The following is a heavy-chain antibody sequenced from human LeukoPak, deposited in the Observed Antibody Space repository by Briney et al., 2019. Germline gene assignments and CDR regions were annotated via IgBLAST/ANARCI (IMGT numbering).Heavy chain of an antibody. CDR1: GYTFTGYY. V-gene: IGHV1-2*02. CDR2: INPNSGGT. D-gene: IGHD3-3*01. CDR3: ARSYYDFWSGYYVWRGKPDAFDI. J-gene: IGHJ3*02. Sequence: GASVKVSCKASGYTFTGYYMHWVRQAPGQGLEWMGWINPNSGGTNYAQKFQGRVTVTRDTSISTAYMELSRLRSDDTAVYYCARSYYDFWSGYYVWRGKPDAFDIWGQGTMVTVSS.